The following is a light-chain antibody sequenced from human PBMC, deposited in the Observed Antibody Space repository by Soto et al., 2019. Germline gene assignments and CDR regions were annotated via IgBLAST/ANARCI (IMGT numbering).Light chain of an antibody. V-gene: IGKV3-20*01. CDR2: GAS. J-gene: IGKJ1*01. CDR3: QQYGSSPKT. CDR1: QSVSSY. Sequence: EIVLTQSPSTLCFSRGTRVTLSCRASQSVSSYLAWYQQKPGQAPRLLIYGASSRATGIPDRFSGSGSGTDFTLTISRLEPEDFAVYYCQQYGSSPKTFGQGTKVDIK.